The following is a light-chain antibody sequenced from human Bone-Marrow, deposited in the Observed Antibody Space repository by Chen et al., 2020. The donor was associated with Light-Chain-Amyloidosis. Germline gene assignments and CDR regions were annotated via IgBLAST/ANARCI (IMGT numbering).Light chain of an antibody. V-gene: IGLV3-21*02. Sequence: SYVLTQPSSVSVAPGQTATIACGGNNIGSTSVHWYQQTPGQAPLLVVYDDSDRPSGIPERLSACNYGNTATVTISRVEAGDEADYYCQVWDRSSDRPVFGGGTKLTVL. CDR3: QVWDRSSDRPV. CDR1: NIGSTS. J-gene: IGLJ3*02. CDR2: DDS.